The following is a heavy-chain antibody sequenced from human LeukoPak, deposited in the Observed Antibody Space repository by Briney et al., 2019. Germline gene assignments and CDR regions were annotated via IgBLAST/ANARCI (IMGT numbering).Heavy chain of an antibody. CDR3: ARARRRFDP. V-gene: IGHV4-34*01. CDR1: GGSFSGYY. CDR2: INHSGST. J-gene: IGHJ5*02. Sequence: KSSETLSLTCAVYGGSFSGYYWSWIRQPPGKGLEWIGEINHSGSTNYNPSLKSRVTISVDTFKNQFSLKLSSVTAADTAVYYCARARRRFDPWGQGTLVTVSS.